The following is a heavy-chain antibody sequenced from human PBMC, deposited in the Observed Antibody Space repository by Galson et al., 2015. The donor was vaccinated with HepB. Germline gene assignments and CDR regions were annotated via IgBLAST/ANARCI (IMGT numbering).Heavy chain of an antibody. V-gene: IGHV3-48*03. D-gene: IGHD6-13*01. J-gene: IGHJ4*02. CDR1: GFTFSSYE. Sequence: SLSLSCAASGFTFSSYEMNWVRQAPGKGLEWVSYISKSDWTTYYADSVKGRFTISRDNAKNSLYLQMNRLRAEDTAVYYCARDPGIAAAGTNVDYGGQGILVTVSS. CDR3: ARDPGIAAAGTNVDY. CDR2: ISKSDWTT.